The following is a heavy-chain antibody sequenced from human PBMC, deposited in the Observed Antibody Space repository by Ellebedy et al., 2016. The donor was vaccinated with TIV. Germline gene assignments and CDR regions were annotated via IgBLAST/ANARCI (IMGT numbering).Heavy chain of an antibody. D-gene: IGHD3-3*01. J-gene: IGHJ6*02. CDR2: ITAYNGNT. V-gene: IGHV1-18*04. CDR3: ARRITIFGVPVDGMDV. CDR1: GYTFTSYG. Sequence: ASVKVSCKASGYTFTSYGISWVRQAPGQGLEWTGWITAYNGNTNYAHKLQGRVTMTIDTSTSTAYMELRSLRSDDTAVYYCARRITIFGVPVDGMDVWGQGTTVTASS.